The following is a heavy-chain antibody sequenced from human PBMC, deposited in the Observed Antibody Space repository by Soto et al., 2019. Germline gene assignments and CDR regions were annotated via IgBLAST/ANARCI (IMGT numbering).Heavy chain of an antibody. CDR3: AHGSGWLFDF. CDR2: IYWDDDN. D-gene: IGHD6-19*01. J-gene: IGHJ4*02. Sequence: QITLKESGPTLVKPTQTLTLTCTFSGFSLTSYAVGVGWFRQPPGKALEWLALIYWDDDNPYSPSLKSRLTFTKDTSKNQVVLRMTNMDPADTSTYYCAHGSGWLFDFWGQGTLVTVSS. V-gene: IGHV2-5*02. CDR1: GFSLTSYAVG.